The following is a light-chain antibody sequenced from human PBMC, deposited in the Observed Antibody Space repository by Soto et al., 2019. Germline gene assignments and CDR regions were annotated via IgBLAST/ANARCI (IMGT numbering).Light chain of an antibody. V-gene: IGLV1-44*01. J-gene: IGLJ2*01. CDR3: AAWDDSLNGLV. Sequence: QSVLTQPPSASGTPGQRVTISCSGSSSNIGSNTVNWYQQLPGTAPKLLIYSDNQRPSGVPDRFSVSKSGTSVSLAISGLQSDDEADYYCAAWDDSLNGLVFGGGTKATVL. CDR1: SSNIGSNT. CDR2: SDN.